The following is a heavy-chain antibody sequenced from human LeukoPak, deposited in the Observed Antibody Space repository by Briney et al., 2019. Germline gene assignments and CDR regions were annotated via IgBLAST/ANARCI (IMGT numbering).Heavy chain of an antibody. Sequence: PSETLSLTCTVSGGSISSYYWSWIRQPPGKGLEWIGYIYYSGSTNYNPSLKSRVTISVDTSKNQSSLKLSSVTAADTAVYYCARGREYYDSSGYSSWGQGTLVTVSS. V-gene: IGHV4-59*01. CDR2: IYYSGST. D-gene: IGHD3-22*01. CDR1: GGSISSYY. J-gene: IGHJ4*02. CDR3: ARGREYYDSSGYSS.